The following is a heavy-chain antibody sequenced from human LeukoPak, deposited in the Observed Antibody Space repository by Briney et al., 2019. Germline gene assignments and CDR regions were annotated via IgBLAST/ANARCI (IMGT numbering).Heavy chain of an antibody. CDR1: GFIFSNYA. J-gene: IGHJ4*02. CDR2: IVGSGADT. V-gene: IGHV3-23*01. D-gene: IGHD3-9*01. Sequence: GGSLRLSCAASGFIFSNYAMSWARQAPGKGLEWVSAIVGSGADTYYADSVKGRFTISRDNPRNTLYLQMNSLRAEDTAVYYCTKWGDYDVLTGYYDPDNWGQGTLVTVSS. CDR3: TKWGDYDVLTGYYDPDN.